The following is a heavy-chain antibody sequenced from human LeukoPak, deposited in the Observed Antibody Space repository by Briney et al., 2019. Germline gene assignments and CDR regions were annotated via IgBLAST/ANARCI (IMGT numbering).Heavy chain of an antibody. Sequence: GMSLRLSCVASGFTFSSHGMHWVRQAPGRGLEWVSIISYDEINKDYADSVKGRFTISRDNSKNMVYLQMNNLTTDDTAVYYCVRDSSPRYSSSWYWFDPWGQGTLVTVSS. D-gene: IGHD4-11*01. V-gene: IGHV3-30*03. CDR2: ISYDEINK. CDR1: GFTFSSHG. J-gene: IGHJ5*02. CDR3: VRDSSPRYSSSWYWFDP.